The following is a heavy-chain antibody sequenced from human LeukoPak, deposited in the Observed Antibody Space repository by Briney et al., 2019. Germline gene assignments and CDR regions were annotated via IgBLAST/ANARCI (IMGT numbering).Heavy chain of an antibody. Sequence: ASVKVSCKASGYTFTSYDINWVRQATGQGLEWMGWVNPNSGHTGFAQKFQGRVSMTSNTSISTAYMEVRSLRSEDTAVYYCARDSTLGYCTGGVCYWFDPWGQGTLVTVS. CDR3: ARDSTLGYCTGGVCYWFDP. CDR2: VNPNSGHT. J-gene: IGHJ5*02. V-gene: IGHV1-8*01. D-gene: IGHD2-8*02. CDR1: GYTFTSYD.